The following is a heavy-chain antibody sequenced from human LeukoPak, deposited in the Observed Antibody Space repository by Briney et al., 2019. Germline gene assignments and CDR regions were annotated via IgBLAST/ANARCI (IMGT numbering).Heavy chain of an antibody. Sequence: SETLSLTCTVSGGSISSYYGSWIRQPAGKGLEWIGRIYTSGSTNYNPSLKSRVTMSVDTSKNQFSLKLSSVTAADTAVYYCARDRGALSEYYFDYWGQGTLVTVSS. J-gene: IGHJ4*02. V-gene: IGHV4-4*07. D-gene: IGHD3-10*01. CDR2: IYTSGST. CDR1: GGSISSYY. CDR3: ARDRGALSEYYFDY.